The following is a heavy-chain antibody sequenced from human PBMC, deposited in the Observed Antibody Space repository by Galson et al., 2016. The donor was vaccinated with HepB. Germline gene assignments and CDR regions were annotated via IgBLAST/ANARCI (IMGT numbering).Heavy chain of an antibody. CDR3: TREFDL. CDR1: GFSLGKYW. CDR2: IKKDGSEI. V-gene: IGHV3-7*04. J-gene: IGHJ2*01. Sequence: SLRLSCAASGFSLGKYWMNWARQAPGKGLEWLANIKKDGSEINYVDSVKGRFTISRDNAKNSLFLQMNTLRVEDTAVYYCTREFDLWGRGTQVTVSS.